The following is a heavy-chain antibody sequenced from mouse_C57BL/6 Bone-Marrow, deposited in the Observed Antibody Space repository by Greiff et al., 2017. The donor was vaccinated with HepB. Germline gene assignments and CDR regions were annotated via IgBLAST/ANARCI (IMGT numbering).Heavy chain of an antibody. CDR3: ARDEGYYYGKDYYAMDY. CDR1: GFTFSSYA. CDR2: ISDGGSYT. J-gene: IGHJ4*01. V-gene: IGHV5-4*01. D-gene: IGHD1-1*01. Sequence: EVHLVESGGGLVKPGGSLKLSCAASGFTFSSYAMSWVRQTPEKRLEWVATISDGGSYTYYPDNVKGRFTISRDNAKNNLYLQMSHLKSEDTAMYYCARDEGYYYGKDYYAMDYWGQGTSVTVAS.